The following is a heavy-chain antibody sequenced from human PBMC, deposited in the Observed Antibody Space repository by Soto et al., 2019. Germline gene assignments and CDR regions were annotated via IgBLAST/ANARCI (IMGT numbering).Heavy chain of an antibody. V-gene: IGHV3-23*01. J-gene: IGHJ4*02. Sequence: PGGSLRLSCAASGFTFSSYAMSWVRQAPGKGLEWVSAISGSGGSTYYADSVKGRFTISRDNSKNTLYLQMNSLRAEDTAVYYWAKDPDFFLEWLPYWGQGTLVTVSS. CDR1: GFTFSSYA. CDR2: ISGSGGST. CDR3: AKDPDFFLEWLPY. D-gene: IGHD3-3*01.